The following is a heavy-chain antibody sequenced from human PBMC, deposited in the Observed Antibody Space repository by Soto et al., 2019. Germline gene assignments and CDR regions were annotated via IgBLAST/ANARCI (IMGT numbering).Heavy chain of an antibody. CDR1: GGSIRSSTYQ. J-gene: IGHJ4*02. CDR3: ARGQTVTT. V-gene: IGHV4-39*07. CDR2: INHSGST. D-gene: IGHD4-4*01. Sequence: SSETLSLTCTVSGGSIRSSTYQWSWIRQPPGKGLEWIGEINHSGSTNYNPSLKSRVTISVDTSKNQFSLKLSSVTAADTAVYYCARGQTVTTWGQGTLVTVSS.